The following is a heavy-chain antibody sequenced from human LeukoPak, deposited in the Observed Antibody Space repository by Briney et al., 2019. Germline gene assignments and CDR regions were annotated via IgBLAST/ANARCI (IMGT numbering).Heavy chain of an antibody. CDR1: GGTFSSYG. CDR3: ARVVDTAIPYFDS. D-gene: IGHD5-18*01. V-gene: IGHV1-69*13. J-gene: IGHJ4*02. CDR2: IIPIFGTA. Sequence: SVKVSCKASGGTFSSYGISWVRQAPGQGLEWMGAIIPIFGTAHYAQKFQGRVTITADESTTTAYMELRSLRSEDTAVFYCARVVDTAIPYFDSWGQGTLVTVSS.